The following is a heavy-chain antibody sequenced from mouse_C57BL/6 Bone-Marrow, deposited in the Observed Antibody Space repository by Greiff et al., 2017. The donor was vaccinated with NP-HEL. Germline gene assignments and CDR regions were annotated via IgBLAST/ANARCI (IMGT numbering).Heavy chain of an antibody. V-gene: IGHV1-26*01. CDR3: ARLIYYDYGVLDY. CDR2: INPNNGGT. Sequence: EVQLQQSGPELVKPGASVKISCKASGYTFTDYYMNWVKQSHGKSLEWIGDINPNNGGTSYNQKFKGKATLTVDKSSSTAYMELRSLTSEDSAVYYCARLIYYDYGVLDYWGQGTTLTVSS. D-gene: IGHD2-4*01. J-gene: IGHJ2*01. CDR1: GYTFTDYY.